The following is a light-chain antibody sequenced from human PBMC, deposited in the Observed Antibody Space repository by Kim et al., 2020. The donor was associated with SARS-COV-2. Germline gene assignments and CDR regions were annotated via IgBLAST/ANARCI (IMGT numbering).Light chain of an antibody. J-gene: IGLJ3*02. Sequence: SYELTQPLSVSVALGQTARITCGGNHIGSKNVHWYQQQPGQAPVVVIYRSNSRPSGMPDRFSGSNSESTATLTISRVQAGDEADYYCHVWDSVGVVFGGG. CDR1: HIGSKN. CDR2: RSN. CDR3: HVWDSVGVV. V-gene: IGLV3-9*01.